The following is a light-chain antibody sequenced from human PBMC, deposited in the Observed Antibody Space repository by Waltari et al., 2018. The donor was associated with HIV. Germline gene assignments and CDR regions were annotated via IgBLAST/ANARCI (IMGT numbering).Light chain of an antibody. Sequence: SYELTQPPSVSVSPGQTARITCSGDALPKQYAYWYQQKAGQAPVLVIYKDSERPSGIPERFSGSSSGTTVTLTISGVQAEDEADYYCESADSSLWVFGGGTKLTVL. CDR1: ALPKQY. CDR3: ESADSSLWV. CDR2: KDS. J-gene: IGLJ3*02. V-gene: IGLV3-25*03.